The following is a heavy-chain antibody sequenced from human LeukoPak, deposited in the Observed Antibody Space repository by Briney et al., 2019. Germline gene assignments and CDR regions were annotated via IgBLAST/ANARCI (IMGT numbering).Heavy chain of an antibody. CDR2: FDPEDGET. J-gene: IGHJ4*02. CDR3: ATAPEWLGYYFDY. Sequence: ASVKVCCTVSGYTLTELSMHWVRQTPGKGLEWMGGFDPEDGETIYAQKFQGRVTMTEDTSTDTAYMELSSLRSEDTAVYYCATAPEWLGYYFDYWGQGTLVTVSS. V-gene: IGHV1-24*01. CDR1: GYTLTELS. D-gene: IGHD6-19*01.